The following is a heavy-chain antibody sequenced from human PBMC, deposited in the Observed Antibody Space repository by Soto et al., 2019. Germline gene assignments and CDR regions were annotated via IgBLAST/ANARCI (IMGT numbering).Heavy chain of an antibody. J-gene: IGHJ4*02. CDR3: ARKEVLWESSPLDS. CDR2: INTDNENR. Sequence: ASVKVSCKASGYSFTSYAIHWVRQAPGQRPEWMGWINTDNENRRYSQRFQDRVTLTRDTSPTTAYMELNNLRSEDTAVYFCARKEVLWESSPLDSWGQGTLVTVSS. D-gene: IGHD1-26*01. V-gene: IGHV1-3*04. CDR1: GYSFTSYA.